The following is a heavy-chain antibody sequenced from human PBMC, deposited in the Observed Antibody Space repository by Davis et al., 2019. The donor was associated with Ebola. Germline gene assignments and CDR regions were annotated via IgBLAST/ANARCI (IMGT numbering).Heavy chain of an antibody. D-gene: IGHD6-6*01. J-gene: IGHJ4*02. CDR3: AAEGRSWRPGY. Sequence: GGSLRLSCAASGFTFSSNSMNWVRQAPGKGLEWVSCINSGSTTISYAESVLGRFIISRDNAKNSLYLQMNSLRDDDTAVYYCAAEGRSWRPGYWGQGTLVTVSS. CDR1: GFTFSSNS. CDR2: INSGSTTI. V-gene: IGHV3-48*02.